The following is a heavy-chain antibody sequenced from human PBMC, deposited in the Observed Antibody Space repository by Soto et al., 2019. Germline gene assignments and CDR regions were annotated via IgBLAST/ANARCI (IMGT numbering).Heavy chain of an antibody. Sequence: QGQVWQSGDEVKKPGDSVRVSCRASGYDFTSYGIRWVSQAPGQGLEWVSWWSAYNGQRDTAQKFKGRVTMTMDTSTDTAHMELGDLTSADTAVYYCARGRIVASIHDAFAIWGQGTMVAVSS. J-gene: IGHJ3*02. CDR2: WSAYNGQR. CDR3: ARGRIVASIHDAFAI. D-gene: IGHD2-21*01. CDR1: GYDFTSYG. V-gene: IGHV1-18*01.